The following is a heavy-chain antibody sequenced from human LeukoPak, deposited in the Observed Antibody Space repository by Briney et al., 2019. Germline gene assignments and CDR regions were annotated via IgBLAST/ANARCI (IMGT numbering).Heavy chain of an antibody. Sequence: ASVKVSCKASGYTFTGYHMHWVRQAPGQGLEWMGRINPNSGDTNYAQKFQGRVTITADESTSTAYMELSSLRSEDTAVYYCARVGSSGYQYYFDYWGQGTLVTVSS. CDR2: INPNSGDT. D-gene: IGHD3-22*01. CDR1: GYTFTGYH. CDR3: ARVGSSGYQYYFDY. J-gene: IGHJ4*02. V-gene: IGHV1-2*06.